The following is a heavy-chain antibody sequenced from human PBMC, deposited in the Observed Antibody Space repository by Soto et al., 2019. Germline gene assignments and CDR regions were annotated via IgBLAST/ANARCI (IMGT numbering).Heavy chain of an antibody. J-gene: IGHJ4*02. D-gene: IGHD2-2*01. CDR2: TGISGRTT. Sequence: WGALLVSCAASGFSLTTYAMSWVGQAPGKGLEWVSTTGISGRTTYYADSVKGRFTVSRDDSKNTLDLQMSSLRAEDTAVYYCATVHTTSRSFDYWGQGTMVTVSS. CDR1: GFSLTTYA. V-gene: IGHV3-23*01. CDR3: ATVHTTSRSFDY.